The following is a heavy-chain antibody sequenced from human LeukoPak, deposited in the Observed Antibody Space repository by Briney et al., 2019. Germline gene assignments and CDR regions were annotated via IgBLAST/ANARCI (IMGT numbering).Heavy chain of an antibody. Sequence: GGSLRLSCAASGFNFDDYTIHWVRHVPGKGLEWVSLINRRGHTYYADSVKGRFTISRDDSKNTLYLQMNSLRAEDTAVYYCAKDLGRSYDYWGQGTLVTVSS. CDR2: INRRGHT. CDR3: AKDLGRSYDY. V-gene: IGHV3-43*01. D-gene: IGHD5-18*01. CDR1: GFNFDDYT. J-gene: IGHJ4*02.